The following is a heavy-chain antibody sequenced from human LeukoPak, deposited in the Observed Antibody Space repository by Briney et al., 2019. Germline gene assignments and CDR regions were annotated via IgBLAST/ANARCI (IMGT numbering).Heavy chain of an antibody. Sequence: SVQVSCKASGGIFSSYAISWVRQAPGQGLEWMGRVIPILGIANYAQKFQGRVTITADKSTSTAYMDLSSLRSEDTAVYYCARDLPPYYFDYWGQGTLVTVSS. CDR2: VIPILGIA. J-gene: IGHJ4*02. V-gene: IGHV1-69*04. CDR1: GGIFSSYA. CDR3: ARDLPPYYFDY.